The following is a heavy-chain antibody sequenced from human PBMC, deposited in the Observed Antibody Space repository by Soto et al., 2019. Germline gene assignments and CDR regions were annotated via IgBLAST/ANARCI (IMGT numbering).Heavy chain of an antibody. Sequence: ASVEVCCTASGYTFTTYAMHWVRQAPGQRLEWMGWINAGNGNTKYSQKFQGRVTITRDTSASTAYMELSSLRSEDTAVYYCARDVGATGDWGQGTLVTVSS. CDR3: ARDVGATGD. J-gene: IGHJ4*02. CDR2: INAGNGNT. V-gene: IGHV1-3*01. D-gene: IGHD1-26*01. CDR1: GYTFTTYA.